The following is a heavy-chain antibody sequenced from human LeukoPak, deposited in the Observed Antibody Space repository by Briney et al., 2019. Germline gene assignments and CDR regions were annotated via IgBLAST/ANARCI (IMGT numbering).Heavy chain of an antibody. CDR2: IIPIFGTA. D-gene: IGHD1-26*01. CDR1: GGTFSSYA. CDR3: ARDQSGEWELLSGWWFDP. V-gene: IGHV1-69*05. Sequence: SVKVSCKASGGTFSSYAISWVRQAPGQGLEWMGGIIPIFGTANYAQKFQGRVTVTRDMSTSTVYMELSNLRSEDTAVYYCARDQSGEWELLSGWWFDPWGQGTLVTVSS. J-gene: IGHJ5*02.